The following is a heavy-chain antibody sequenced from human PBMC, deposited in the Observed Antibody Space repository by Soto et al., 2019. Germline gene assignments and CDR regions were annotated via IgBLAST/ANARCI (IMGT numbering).Heavy chain of an antibody. D-gene: IGHD7-27*01. CDR2: IKQDGSEK. Sequence: GGSLRLSCAASGFTFSSYWMSWVRQAPGKGLEWVANIKQDGSEKYYVDSVKGRFTISRDNPKNSLYLQMNSLRAEDTAVYYCARVARLSNWGYAFDIWGQGTMVTVSS. J-gene: IGHJ3*02. CDR3: ARVARLSNWGYAFDI. V-gene: IGHV3-7*04. CDR1: GFTFSSYW.